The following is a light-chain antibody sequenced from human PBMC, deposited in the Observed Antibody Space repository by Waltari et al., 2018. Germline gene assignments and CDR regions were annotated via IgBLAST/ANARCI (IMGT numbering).Light chain of an antibody. J-gene: IGKJ1*01. CDR3: QQYNSYPWT. CDR2: KAS. V-gene: IGKV1-5*03. CDR1: QSVSNW. Sequence: DIQMTQSPSTLSASVGDRVTITCRASQSVSNWLAWYQQKPGRAPNLLIYKASSLEGGVPSRFGGSGSGTEFTLTISSLQPDDFATYYCQQYNSYPWTFGQGTKVEIK.